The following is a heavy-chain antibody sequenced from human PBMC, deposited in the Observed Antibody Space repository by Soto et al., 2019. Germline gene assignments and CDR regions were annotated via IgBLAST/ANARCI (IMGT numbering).Heavy chain of an antibody. CDR2: INPILSMS. CDR3: ATSYGSGYRAFDY. J-gene: IGHJ4*02. CDR1: GDTFAFYS. Sequence: QVQLVQSGAEVMRPGSSVKVSCKASGDTFAFYSINWVRQAPGLGLEWMGRINPILSMSNYAQRFQGRVTMTADKSTSTAYMVLNSLRSEDTAMYYCATSYGSGYRAFDYWGQGALVTVSS. D-gene: IGHD3-10*01. V-gene: IGHV1-69*02.